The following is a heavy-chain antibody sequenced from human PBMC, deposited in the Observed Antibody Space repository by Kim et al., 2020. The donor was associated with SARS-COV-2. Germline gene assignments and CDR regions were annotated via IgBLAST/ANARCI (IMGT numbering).Heavy chain of an antibody. Sequence: GGSLRLSCAASGFTISDYAMSWVRQTPGKGLEWVSSIGRSGKTYYADSAQGRMIISRDNSKNTLHLQMNALRADDTAIYYCAKRGGSGAEPWDCWGQGTLVTVSS. J-gene: IGHJ4*02. V-gene: IGHV3-23*01. D-gene: IGHD2-15*01. CDR2: IGRSGKT. CDR1: GFTISDYA. CDR3: AKRGGSGAEPWDC.